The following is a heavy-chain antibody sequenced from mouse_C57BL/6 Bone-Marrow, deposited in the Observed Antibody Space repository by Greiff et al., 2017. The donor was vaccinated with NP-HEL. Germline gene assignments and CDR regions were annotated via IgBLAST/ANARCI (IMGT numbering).Heavy chain of an antibody. Sequence: QVQLQQPGAELVKPGASVKLSCKASGYTFTSYWMHWVKQRPGQGLEWIGMIHPNSGSTNYNAKFKSKATLTVDKSSSTAYMQLSSLASEDSAVYYCARDPDGYYEAYWGQGTLVTVSA. V-gene: IGHV1-64*01. CDR1: GYTFTSYW. CDR3: ARDPDGYYEAY. CDR2: IHPNSGST. D-gene: IGHD2-3*01. J-gene: IGHJ3*01.